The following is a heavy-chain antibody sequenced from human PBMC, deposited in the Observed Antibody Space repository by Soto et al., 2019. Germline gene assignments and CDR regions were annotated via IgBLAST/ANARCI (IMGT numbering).Heavy chain of an antibody. CDR1: GFTFSSYA. Sequence: LRLSCAASGFTFSSYAMSWVRQAPGKGLEWVSAISGSGGSTYYADSVKGRFTISRDNSKNTLYLHMNSLRAEDTAVYYCAKDREVAGPNWFDPWGQGTLVTVSS. D-gene: IGHD6-19*01. CDR3: AKDREVAGPNWFDP. CDR2: ISGSGGST. V-gene: IGHV3-23*01. J-gene: IGHJ5*02.